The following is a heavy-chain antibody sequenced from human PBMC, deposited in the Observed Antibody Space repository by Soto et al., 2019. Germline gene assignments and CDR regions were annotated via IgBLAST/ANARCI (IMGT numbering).Heavy chain of an antibody. D-gene: IGHD6-13*01. CDR1: GFTFSSYA. J-gene: IGHJ6*02. CDR3: VTRDQAQQQLVATLYGMDV. V-gene: IGHV3-30-3*01. CDR2: ISYDGSNK. Sequence: PGGSLRLSCAASGFTFSSYAMHWVRQAPGKGLEWVAVISYDGSNKYYADSVKGRFTISRDNSKNTLYLQMNSLRAEDTAVYYCVTRDQAQQQLVATLYGMDVWGQGTTVTVSS.